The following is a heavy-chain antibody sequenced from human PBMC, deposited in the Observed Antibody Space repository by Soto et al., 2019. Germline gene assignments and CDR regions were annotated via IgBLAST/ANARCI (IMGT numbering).Heavy chain of an antibody. CDR1: GGSISSSSHY. V-gene: IGHV4-39*01. Sequence: SETLSLTCTVSGGSISSSSHYWGWVRQPPGKGLEWIGSIYYSGSTYYNPSLKSRITISVDTSKNQFSLKLSSVTAADTAVYYCARDYGDGYFDDWGQGTLVTVSS. CDR3: ARDYGDGYFDD. D-gene: IGHD4-17*01. CDR2: IYYSGST. J-gene: IGHJ4*02.